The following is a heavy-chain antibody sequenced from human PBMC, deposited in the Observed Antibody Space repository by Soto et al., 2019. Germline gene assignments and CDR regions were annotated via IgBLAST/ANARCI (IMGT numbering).Heavy chain of an antibody. V-gene: IGHV3-66*01. CDR1: GFTVSSNY. Sequence: GGSLRLSCAASGFTVSSNYMSWVRQAPGKGLEWVSVIYSGGSTYYADSVKGRFTISRDNSKNTLYLQMNSLRAEDTAVYYCAREPPRWAMTTVTTELDYWGQGTLVTVSS. CDR2: IYSGGST. J-gene: IGHJ4*02. D-gene: IGHD4-17*01. CDR3: AREPPRWAMTTVTTELDY.